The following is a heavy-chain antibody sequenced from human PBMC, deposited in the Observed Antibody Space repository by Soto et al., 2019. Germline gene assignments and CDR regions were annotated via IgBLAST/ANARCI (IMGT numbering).Heavy chain of an antibody. Sequence: SETLSLTCLVSGYSITSDFYWGWIREPPGKGLEWIGSIYHSGTTYSDPSLKSRLTISVDTSKNQFSLMLTSVTAADTAVYYCVRIGQESTSFYSWFDPWGQGSLVTVSS. CDR1: GYSITSDFY. D-gene: IGHD4-4*01. J-gene: IGHJ5*02. CDR2: IYHSGTT. CDR3: VRIGQESTSFYSWFDP. V-gene: IGHV4-38-2*01.